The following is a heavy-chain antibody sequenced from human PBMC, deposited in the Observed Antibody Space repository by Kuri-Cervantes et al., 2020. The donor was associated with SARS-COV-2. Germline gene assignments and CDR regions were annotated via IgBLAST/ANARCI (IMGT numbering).Heavy chain of an antibody. J-gene: IGHJ6*03. CDR1: GFTFSSYG. V-gene: IGHV3-33*06. CDR3: AKPVYSSGWFAYSNYYYYYMDV. CDR2: IWYDGSNK. Sequence: GGSLRLSCAASGFTFSSYGMHWVRQAPGKGLEWVAVIWYDGSNKYYADSVKGRSTISRDNSKNTLYLQMNSLRAEDTAVYYCAKPVYSSGWFAYSNYYYYYMDVWGKGTTVTVSS. D-gene: IGHD6-19*01.